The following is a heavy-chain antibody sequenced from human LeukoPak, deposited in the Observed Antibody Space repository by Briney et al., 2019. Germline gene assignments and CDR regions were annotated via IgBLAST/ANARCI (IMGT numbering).Heavy chain of an antibody. CDR3: AKGRGDSSGYDN. V-gene: IGHV3-23*01. J-gene: IGHJ4*02. CDR1: GFIFSSYA. CDR2: ISGSGGST. D-gene: IGHD5-12*01. Sequence: GGSLRLSCAASGFIFSSYAMSWVRQAPGKGLEWVSAISGSGGSTYYADSVKGRFTISRDNSKNTLYLQMNSLRAEDTAVYYCAKGRGDSSGYDNWGQGTLVTVSS.